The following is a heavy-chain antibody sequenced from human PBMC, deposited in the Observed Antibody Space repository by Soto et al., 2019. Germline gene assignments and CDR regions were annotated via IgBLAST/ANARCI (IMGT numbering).Heavy chain of an antibody. J-gene: IGHJ4*02. CDR2: IIPIFGTA. D-gene: IGHD1-26*01. V-gene: IGHV1-69*01. CDR1: GGTFSSYS. Sequence: QVQLVQSGAEVKKPGSSVKVSCKASGGTFSSYSINWVRQAPGQGLEWMGEIIPIFGTANYAQKFQGRVTITADESTSTAYMELSSLRSEDTDVYYCARDGGRHSGGIDYCGQGTLVPVSS. CDR3: ARDGGRHSGGIDY.